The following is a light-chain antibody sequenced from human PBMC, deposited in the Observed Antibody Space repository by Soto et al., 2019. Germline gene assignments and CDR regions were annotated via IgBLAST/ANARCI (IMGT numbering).Light chain of an antibody. J-gene: IGKJ4*01. CDR3: QQYLTTPLT. CDR1: QSVLYSSNNRTY. CDR2: WAS. V-gene: IGKV4-1*01. Sequence: DIVMTQSPDSLAVSLGERATINCKSSQSVLYSSNNRTYLAWYRQKPGQPPKLLIYWASTRESGVPDRFSGSGSGTDFTLTISSLQAEDVAVSYCQQYLTTPLTFGGGTKVEIK.